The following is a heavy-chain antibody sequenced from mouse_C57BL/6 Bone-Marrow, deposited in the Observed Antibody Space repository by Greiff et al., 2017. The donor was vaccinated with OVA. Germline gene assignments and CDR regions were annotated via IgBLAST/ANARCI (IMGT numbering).Heavy chain of an antibody. Sequence: EVKLMESGGGLVQPGGSLKLSCAASGFTFSDYGMAWVRQAPRKGPEWVAFISTLAYSIYYADTVTGRFTISRENAKNTLYLEMSSLRSEDTAMYYCSRNYDYDWYFDVWGTGTTVTVSS. CDR1: GFTFSDYG. D-gene: IGHD2-4*01. V-gene: IGHV5-15*01. CDR2: ISTLAYSI. J-gene: IGHJ1*03. CDR3: SRNYDYDWYFDV.